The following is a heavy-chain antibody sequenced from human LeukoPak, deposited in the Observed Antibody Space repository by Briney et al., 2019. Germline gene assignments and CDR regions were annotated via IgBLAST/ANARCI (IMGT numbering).Heavy chain of an antibody. Sequence: PGGSLRLSCAASGFTFSSYAMHWVRQAPGKGLEWVAVISYDGSNKYYADSVKGRFTISRDNSKNTLYLQMNSLRAEDTAVYYCARGGYSSGWFPFLRWFDPWGQGTLVTVSS. V-gene: IGHV3-30-3*01. CDR1: GFTFSSYA. J-gene: IGHJ5*02. CDR2: ISYDGSNK. CDR3: ARGGYSSGWFPFLRWFDP. D-gene: IGHD6-19*01.